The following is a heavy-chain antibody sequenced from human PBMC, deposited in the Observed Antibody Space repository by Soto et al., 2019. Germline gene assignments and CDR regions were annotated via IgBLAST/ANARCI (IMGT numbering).Heavy chain of an antibody. J-gene: IGHJ4*02. CDR3: ASVDI. CDR2: IKQDGTEK. D-gene: IGHD5-12*01. Sequence: EVQLVESGGGLVQPGGSLRLSCAASGFTFSNYWMSWVRQAPGKGREWGANIKQDGTEKNYVDSVRGRFTISRDNAKNSLDLQMNSLPAEATAVYYCASVDIWGQGTLVTVSS. V-gene: IGHV3-7*01. CDR1: GFTFSNYW.